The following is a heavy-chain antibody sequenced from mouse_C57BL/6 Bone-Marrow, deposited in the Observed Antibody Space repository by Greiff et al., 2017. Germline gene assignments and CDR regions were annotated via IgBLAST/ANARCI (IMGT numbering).Heavy chain of an antibody. CDR3: ARHGGYYGGDYYAMDD. J-gene: IGHJ4*01. CDR1: GFSLTSYG. D-gene: IGHD1-1*01. Sequence: VQRVESGPGLVAPSQSLSITCTVSGFSLTSYGVHWVRQPPGKGLEWLVVIWSDGSTTYNSALKSRLSISKDNSKSQVFLKMNSLQTDDKAMYYCARHGGYYGGDYYAMDDWGKGTSVTVAS. V-gene: IGHV2-6-1*01. CDR2: IWSDGST.